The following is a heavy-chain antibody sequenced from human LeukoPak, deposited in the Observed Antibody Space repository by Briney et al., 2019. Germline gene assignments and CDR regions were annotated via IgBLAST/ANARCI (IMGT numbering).Heavy chain of an antibody. D-gene: IGHD6-6*01. J-gene: IGHJ4*02. Sequence: SETLSLTCTVSGGSISSSSYYWGWIRQPPGKGLEWIGSIYYTGSTYYNPSLKSRVTISVDTSKNQFSLKLSSVTAADTAVYYCARIQYSSSPVDYWGQGTPVTVSS. CDR1: GGSISSSSYY. V-gene: IGHV4-39*01. CDR3: ARIQYSSSPVDY. CDR2: IYYTGST.